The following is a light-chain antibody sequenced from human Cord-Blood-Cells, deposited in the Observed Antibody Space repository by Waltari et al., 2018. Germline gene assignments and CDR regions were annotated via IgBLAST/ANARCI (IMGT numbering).Light chain of an antibody. CDR3: QQYDNLPT. CDR2: DAS. J-gene: IGKJ2*01. Sequence: DIQLTQSPSSLSASVGDRVTITCQASQDISNYLNWYHQKPGKAPKLLIYDASNLETGVPSRFSGSGSGTDFPFTISSLQPEDIATYYCQQYDNLPTFGQGTKLEIK. CDR1: QDISNY. V-gene: IGKV1-33*01.